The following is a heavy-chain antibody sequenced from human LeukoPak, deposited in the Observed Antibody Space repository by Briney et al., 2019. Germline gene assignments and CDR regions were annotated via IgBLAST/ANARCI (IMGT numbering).Heavy chain of an antibody. CDR2: VYYSGST. J-gene: IGHJ3*02. Sequence: SETLSLTCVVSGGSVSGYYWGWIRQPPGRGLEWIGYVYYSGSTNYNPSFKSRITISVDTSRNQFSLQLSSVTAADTAVYYCARTSIAARRANAFDIWGQGTMVTVSS. CDR1: GGSVSGYY. CDR3: ARTSIAARRANAFDI. D-gene: IGHD6-6*01. V-gene: IGHV4-59*02.